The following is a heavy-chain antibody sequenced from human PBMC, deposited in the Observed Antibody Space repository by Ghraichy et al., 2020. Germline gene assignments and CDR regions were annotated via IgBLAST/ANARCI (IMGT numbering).Heavy chain of an antibody. Sequence: GESLNISCAASGFTFSSYSMKWVRQAPGKGLEWVSSISSSGTLTSYADSVKGRFTISRDNAKSSLYVQMNSLRAEDTAVYYCTIDSFDFWGQGTLVTVSS. CDR3: TIDSFDF. J-gene: IGHJ4*02. CDR2: ISSSGTLT. CDR1: GFTFSSYS. V-gene: IGHV3-21*01.